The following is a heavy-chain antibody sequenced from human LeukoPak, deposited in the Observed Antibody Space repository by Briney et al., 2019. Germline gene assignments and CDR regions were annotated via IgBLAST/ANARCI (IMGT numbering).Heavy chain of an antibody. V-gene: IGHV2-5*02. CDR1: GFSLSTVSVG. J-gene: IGHJ4*02. CDR2: IYWDDGT. D-gene: IGHD2-15*01. CDR3: AHRRPEACSGGSCSREIFDY. Sequence: ESGPTLVNPTHTLTLTCTFSGFSLSTVSVGVGWIRQPPGKALEWLALIYWDDGTRYSPSLKSRLTITKDTSKNQVVLTMTNMDPVDTATYYCAHRRPEACSGGSCSREIFDYWGQGTLVTVSS.